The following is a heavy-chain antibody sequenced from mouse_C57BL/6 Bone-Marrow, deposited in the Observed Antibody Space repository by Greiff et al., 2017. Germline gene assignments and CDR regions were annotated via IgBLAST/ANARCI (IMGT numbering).Heavy chain of an antibody. CDR2: IWTGGGT. CDR3: ARNALIDYDPYYFDY. V-gene: IGHV2-9-1*01. Sequence: VQLQESGPGLVAPSPSLSITCTVSGFSLTSYAISWVRQPPGKGLEWLGVIWTGGGTNYNSALKSSLGIRKDNAKSQVFLKMNRLQTDDTARYYWARNALIDYDPYYFDYWGQGTTLTVSS. CDR1: GFSLTSYA. J-gene: IGHJ2*01. D-gene: IGHD2-4*01.